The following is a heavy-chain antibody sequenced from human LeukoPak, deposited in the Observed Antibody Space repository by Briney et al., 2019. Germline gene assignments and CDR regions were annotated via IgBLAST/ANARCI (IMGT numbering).Heavy chain of an antibody. CDR3: ARVLIVVVTEEYDAFDI. D-gene: IGHD2-21*02. Sequence: PAETLSLTCAVSGYSISSSNYWGWIRQPPGKGLDWIGNIHHIGNTYYNPSLKNRVTISLDTSKNQFSIKLSSVTAADTAVYYCARVLIVVVTEEYDAFDIWGQGTMVTVSS. CDR1: GYSISSSNY. CDR2: IHHIGNT. V-gene: IGHV4-38-2*01. J-gene: IGHJ3*02.